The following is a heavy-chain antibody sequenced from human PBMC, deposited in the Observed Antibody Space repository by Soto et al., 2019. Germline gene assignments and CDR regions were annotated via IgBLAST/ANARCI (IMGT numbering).Heavy chain of an antibody. CDR3: ARDGGRHSGGIDY. D-gene: IGHD1-26*01. Sequence: SVEVSCEASGGTFSSYSINWVRQAPGQGLEWMGEIIPIFGTANYAQKFQGRVTITADESTSTAYMELSSLRSEDTAVYYCARDGGRHSGGIDYWGQGTLVAVSS. V-gene: IGHV1-69*13. J-gene: IGHJ4*02. CDR1: GGTFSSYS. CDR2: IIPIFGTA.